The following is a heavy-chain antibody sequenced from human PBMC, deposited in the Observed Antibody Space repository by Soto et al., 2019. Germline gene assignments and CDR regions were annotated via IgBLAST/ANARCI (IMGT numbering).Heavy chain of an antibody. Sequence: VASVKVSCKASGGTFSSYAISWVRQAPGQGLEWMGGIIPIFGTANYAQKFQGRVTITADESTSTAYMELSSLRSEDTAVYYCARVWVDYYDSSGYYLDAFDIWGQGTMVTVSS. V-gene: IGHV1-69*13. CDR3: ARVWVDYYDSSGYYLDAFDI. D-gene: IGHD3-22*01. J-gene: IGHJ3*02. CDR1: GGTFSSYA. CDR2: IIPIFGTA.